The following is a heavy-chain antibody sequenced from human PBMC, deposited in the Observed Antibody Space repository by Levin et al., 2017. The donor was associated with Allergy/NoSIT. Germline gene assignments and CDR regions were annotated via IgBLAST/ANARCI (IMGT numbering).Heavy chain of an antibody. CDR1: GGSFSAYF. J-gene: IGHJ6*02. V-gene: IGHV4-34*01. CDR3: ARGVSIPAAVVRYGMDV. Sequence: SETLSLTCAVSGGSFSAYFWTWIRQSPGKGLEWIGEITHSGSTNYNPSLKSRVTLSVDTSKSQFSLKLTSVTAADTTVYYCARGVSIPAAVVRYGMDVWGQGTTVTVSS. CDR2: ITHSGST. D-gene: IGHD2-2*01.